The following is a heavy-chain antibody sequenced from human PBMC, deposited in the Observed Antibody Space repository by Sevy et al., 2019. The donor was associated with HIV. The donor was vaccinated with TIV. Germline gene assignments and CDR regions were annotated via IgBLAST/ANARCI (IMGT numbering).Heavy chain of an antibody. CDR2: ISGSGGST. CDR1: GFTFSSYA. J-gene: IGHJ4*02. Sequence: GESLKISCAASGFTFSSYAMSWVRQAPGKGLEWVSAISGSGGSTYYADSVKGRFTISRDNSKNTLYLQMNSLRAEDTAVYYCAKDGPGPIVVVPAAMFDYWGQGTLVTVSS. CDR3: AKDGPGPIVVVPAAMFDY. D-gene: IGHD2-2*01. V-gene: IGHV3-23*01.